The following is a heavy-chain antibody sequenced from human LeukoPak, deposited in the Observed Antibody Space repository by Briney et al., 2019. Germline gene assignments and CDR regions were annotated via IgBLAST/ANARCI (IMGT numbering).Heavy chain of an antibody. D-gene: IGHD2-2*01. Sequence: SETLSLTCTVSGGSISSGGYYWSWIRQPPGKGLEWIGYIYHSGSTYYNPSLKSRVTISVDRSKNQFSLKLSSVTAADTAVYYCARVVGGHCSDNNCYDGHYDFHMDVWGKGTTVTVSS. CDR2: IYHSGST. CDR3: ARVVGGHCSDNNCYDGHYDFHMDV. J-gene: IGHJ6*03. CDR1: GGSISSGGYY. V-gene: IGHV4-30-2*01.